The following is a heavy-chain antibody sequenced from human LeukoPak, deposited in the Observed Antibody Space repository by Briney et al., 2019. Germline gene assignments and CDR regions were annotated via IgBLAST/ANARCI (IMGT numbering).Heavy chain of an antibody. D-gene: IGHD3-10*01. Sequence: SVKVSCKASGGTFSSYAISWVRHAPGQGLEWMGRIIPILGIANYAQKFQGRVTITADKSTSTAYMELSSLRSEDTAVYYCARDPGFLWFGELLAFDAFDIWGQGTMVTVSS. J-gene: IGHJ3*02. CDR2: IIPILGIA. CDR1: GGTFSSYA. V-gene: IGHV1-69*04. CDR3: ARDPGFLWFGELLAFDAFDI.